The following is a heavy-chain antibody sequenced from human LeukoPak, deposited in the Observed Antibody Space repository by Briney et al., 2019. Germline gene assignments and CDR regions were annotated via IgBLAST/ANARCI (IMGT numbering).Heavy chain of an antibody. CDR1: GYSFTSYW. V-gene: IGHV5-51*01. CDR3: ARRVTGPYYYYYMDV. D-gene: IGHD1-20*01. CDR2: IYPGDSDT. J-gene: IGHJ6*03. Sequence: GESLKISCKGSGYSFTSYWIGWVRQMPGKGLEWMGIIYPGDSDTRYSPSFQGQVTISAAKSISTAYLQWSSLKASDTAMYYCARRVTGPYYYYYMDVWGKGTTVTVSS.